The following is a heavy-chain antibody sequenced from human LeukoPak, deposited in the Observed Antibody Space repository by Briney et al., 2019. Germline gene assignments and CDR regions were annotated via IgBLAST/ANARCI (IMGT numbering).Heavy chain of an antibody. V-gene: IGHV3-30-3*01. D-gene: IGHD3-22*01. Sequence: GGSLRLSCAASGFTFSSYAMHWVRQAPGKGLEWVAVISYDGSNKYYADSVKGRFTISRDNSKNTLYLQMNSLRAEDTAVYYCARDQYYYDSSGYYPIDYWGQGTLVTVSS. J-gene: IGHJ4*02. CDR1: GFTFSSYA. CDR3: ARDQYYYDSSGYYPIDY. CDR2: ISYDGSNK.